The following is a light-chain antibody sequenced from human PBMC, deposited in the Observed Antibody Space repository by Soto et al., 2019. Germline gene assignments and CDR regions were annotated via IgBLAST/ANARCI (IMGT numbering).Light chain of an antibody. CDR1: QSVSSTD. J-gene: IGKJ2*01. V-gene: IGKV3-20*01. CDR3: QLFGSKT. Sequence: EIVLTQSPGTLSLSPGERATLSCRASQSVSSTDLAWYQQKPGQAPKLLIYGASSRATGIPDRFSGGGSGRDCALTISRREPGDFAVYSCQLFGSKTFRRGPKLEIK. CDR2: GAS.